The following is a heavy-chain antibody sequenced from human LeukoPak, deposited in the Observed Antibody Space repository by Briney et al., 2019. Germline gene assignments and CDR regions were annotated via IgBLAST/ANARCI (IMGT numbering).Heavy chain of an antibody. J-gene: IGHJ5*02. CDR1: GYTSTTYG. V-gene: IGHV1-18*01. CDR2: ISPYNGYT. Sequence: ASVKVSCKASGYTSTTYGISWVRQAPGQGLEWMGWISPYNGYTNYAQKLQGRVTMTTDTSTNTAYMDLRSLRSDDTAVYYCARDHWSHYYGSGGQNYFDPWGQGTLVIVSS. CDR3: ARDHWSHYYGSGGQNYFDP. D-gene: IGHD3-10*01.